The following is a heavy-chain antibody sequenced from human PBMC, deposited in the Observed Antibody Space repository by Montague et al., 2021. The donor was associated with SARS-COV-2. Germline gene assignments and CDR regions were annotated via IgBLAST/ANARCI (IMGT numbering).Heavy chain of an antibody. CDR1: GFTFDNYW. V-gene: IGHV3-7*05. CDR3: ARDPAFAAFDL. J-gene: IGHJ2*01. D-gene: IGHD6-25*01. Sequence: SLRLSCAASGFTFDNYWMAWVRRVPEKGLEWVASVNQDASEKYYVDSVKGRFTISRDNAKNSLSLQMSSLRVEDTAMYYCARDPAFAAFDLWGRGSLVIVSS. CDR2: VNQDASEK.